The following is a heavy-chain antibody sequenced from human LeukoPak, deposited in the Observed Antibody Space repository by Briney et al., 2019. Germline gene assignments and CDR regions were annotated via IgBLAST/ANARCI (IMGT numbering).Heavy chain of an antibody. D-gene: IGHD2-21*02. J-gene: IGHJ4*02. CDR3: ASSVAVTGHILFDY. CDR1: GYTFTSYY. Sequence: ASVKVSCKASGYTFTSYYMHLVRQALGQGLEWMGIINPSGGSTSYAQKFQGRVTMTRDTSTSTVYMELSSLRSEDTAVYYCASSVAVTGHILFDYWGQGTLVTVSS. V-gene: IGHV1-46*01. CDR2: INPSGGST.